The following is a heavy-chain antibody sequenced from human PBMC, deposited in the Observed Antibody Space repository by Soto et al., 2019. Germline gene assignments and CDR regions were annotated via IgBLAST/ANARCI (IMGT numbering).Heavy chain of an antibody. J-gene: IGHJ5*02. CDR3: ARSSGGNFGIIIEGTNWFAP. V-gene: IGHV1-2*02. Sequence: ASVKVSCKASGYTFTGYYMHWVRQAPGQGLEWMGWINPNSGGTNYEQKFQGRVTMTRDTSASTVYMEVSSLTSEDTAMYYCARSSGGNFGIIIEGTNWFAPWGQGTLVTVSS. CDR2: INPNSGGT. CDR1: GYTFTGYY. D-gene: IGHD1-26*01.